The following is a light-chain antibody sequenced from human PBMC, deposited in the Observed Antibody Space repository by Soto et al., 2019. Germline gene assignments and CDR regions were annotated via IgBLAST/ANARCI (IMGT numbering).Light chain of an antibody. Sequence: EIVLTQSPGTLSLSLGERATLSCRASQSVSSSYLGWYQQKPGQAPRLLIYDASSRATGVPDRFSGGGSGTDFTLTISRLEPEDFAVYYCQHYAMSPPFTFGPGTKVDIK. CDR2: DAS. J-gene: IGKJ3*01. CDR1: QSVSSSY. V-gene: IGKV3-20*01. CDR3: QHYAMSPPFT.